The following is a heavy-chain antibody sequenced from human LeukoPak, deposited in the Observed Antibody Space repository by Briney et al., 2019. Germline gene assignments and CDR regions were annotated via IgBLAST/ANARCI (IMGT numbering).Heavy chain of an antibody. V-gene: IGHV4-34*01. CDR2: INHSRST. Sequence: SETLSLTCAVYGGSFSGYYWSWIRQPPGKGLEWIGEINHSRSTNYNPSLKSRVTISVDTSKNQFSLELSSVTAADTAVYYCARGLWDFWSGYYLNWFDPWGQGTLVTVSS. D-gene: IGHD3-3*01. CDR3: ARGLWDFWSGYYLNWFDP. J-gene: IGHJ5*02. CDR1: GGSFSGYY.